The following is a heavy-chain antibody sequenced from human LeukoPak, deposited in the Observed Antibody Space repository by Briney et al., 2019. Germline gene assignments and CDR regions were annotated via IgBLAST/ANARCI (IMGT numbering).Heavy chain of an antibody. CDR2: INHSGST. J-gene: IGHJ4*02. CDR3: ARDLSAVGATGFDY. Sequence: SETLSLTCAVYGGSFSGYYWSWIRQPPGKGLEWIGEINHSGSTNYNPSLKSRVTISVDTSKNQFSLKLSSVTAADTAVYYCARDLSAVGATGFDYWGQGTLVTVSS. CDR1: GGSFSGYY. V-gene: IGHV4-34*01. D-gene: IGHD1-26*01.